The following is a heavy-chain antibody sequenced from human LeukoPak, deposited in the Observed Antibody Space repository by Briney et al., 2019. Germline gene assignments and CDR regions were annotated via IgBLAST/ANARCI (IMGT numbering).Heavy chain of an antibody. J-gene: IGHJ4*02. CDR2: INHSGST. D-gene: IGHD3-22*01. Sequence: PSETLSLTCAVYGGSFSGYYWSWIRQPPGKGLEWIGEINHSGSTNYNPSLKSRVTISVDTSKNQFSLRLSSVTAADTAVYYCARASARGGPIVVTRQARVYYFDYWGQGTLVTVSS. CDR3: ARASARGGPIVVTRQARVYYFDY. CDR1: GGSFSGYY. V-gene: IGHV4-34*01.